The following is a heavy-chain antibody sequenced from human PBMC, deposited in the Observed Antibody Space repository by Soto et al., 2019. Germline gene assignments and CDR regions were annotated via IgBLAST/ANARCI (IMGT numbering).Heavy chain of an antibody. CDR1: GGTFSSYA. Sequence: QVQLVQSGAEVKKPGSSVKVSCKASGGTFSSYAISWVRQAPGQGLEWMGGIIPIFGTANYAQKFQGRVTITADESTSTAYMELSSLRSEDTAVYYCARVRHFRLVPAAIQDHYYYYYGMDVWGQGTTVTVSS. CDR2: IIPIFGTA. V-gene: IGHV1-69*12. J-gene: IGHJ6*02. D-gene: IGHD2-2*01. CDR3: ARVRHFRLVPAAIQDHYYYYYGMDV.